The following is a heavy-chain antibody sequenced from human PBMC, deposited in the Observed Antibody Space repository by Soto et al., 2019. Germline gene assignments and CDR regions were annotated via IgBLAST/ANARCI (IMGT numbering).Heavy chain of an antibody. CDR3: ARERTFGDNQHNYMDV. J-gene: IGHJ6*03. CDR2: IWSDGSNE. D-gene: IGHD3-10*01. CDR1: EFTFSRHG. V-gene: IGHV3-33*01. Sequence: QVQLVESGGGVVQPGRSLRLSCAASEFTFSRHGMHWVLQAPGKGLQWVGVIWSDGSNEVYAESVKGRFIISRDNSKNILYLQMNSLRAEDTAVYYCARERTFGDNQHNYMDVWGTGITVTVSS.